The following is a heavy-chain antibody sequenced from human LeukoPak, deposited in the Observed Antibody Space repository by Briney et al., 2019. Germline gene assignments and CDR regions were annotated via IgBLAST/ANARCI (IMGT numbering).Heavy chain of an antibody. J-gene: IGHJ4*02. D-gene: IGHD2-15*01. V-gene: IGHV3-21*04. CDR2: ISSRSTYK. CDR1: RFTFSTYS. CDR3: ARDVEDIVVVVAATGVDY. Sequence: GGSLRLSCAASRFTFSTYSMNWVRQAPGKGLEWVSSISSRSTYKYYADSVEGRFTISRDNSKNTLYLQMNSLRAEDTAVYYCARDVEDIVVVVAATGVDYWGQGTLVTVSS.